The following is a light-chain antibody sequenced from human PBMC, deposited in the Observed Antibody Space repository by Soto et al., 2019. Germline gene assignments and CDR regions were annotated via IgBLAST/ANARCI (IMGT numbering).Light chain of an antibody. CDR3: QQYGSSPRT. CDR2: GAS. J-gene: IGKJ1*01. CDR1: QSVSSSY. V-gene: IGKV3-20*01. Sequence: EIVLTQSPGTLSLSPGERATLSCRASQSVSSSYLAWYQQKPGQAPRLLIYGASNRATGIPDRFSGSGSGTDFTLTISRLEPEDFAVYYCQQYGSSPRTFGQGPKVEIK.